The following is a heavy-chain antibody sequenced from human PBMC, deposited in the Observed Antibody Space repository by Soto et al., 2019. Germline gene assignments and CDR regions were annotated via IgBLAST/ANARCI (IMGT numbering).Heavy chain of an antibody. CDR3: ARDRGPSSGYYPYWFDP. D-gene: IGHD3-22*01. J-gene: IGHJ5*02. CDR2: INPSGGST. Sequence: ASVKGSCKASGYTFTSYYMYLVRQAPGQGLEWMGIINPSGGSTSYAQKFQGRVTMTRDTSTSTAYMELSSLRSEDTAVYYCARDRGPSSGYYPYWFDPWGQGTLVTVSS. CDR1: GYTFTSYY. V-gene: IGHV1-46*01.